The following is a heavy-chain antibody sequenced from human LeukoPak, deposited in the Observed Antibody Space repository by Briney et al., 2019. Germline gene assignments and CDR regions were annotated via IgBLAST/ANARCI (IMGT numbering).Heavy chain of an antibody. D-gene: IGHD3-10*01. J-gene: IGHJ4*02. CDR1: GFTFSSYA. Sequence: GGSLRLSCAASGFTFSSYAMSWFRQAPGKGLEGVGFIRSKAYGGTTEYAASVKGRFTISKDESKSIAYQQMNSLKTEDTAVYYCTRDGSGSYPRAPFDYWGQGTLVTVSS. CDR2: IRSKAYGGTT. CDR3: TRDGSGSYPRAPFDY. V-gene: IGHV3-49*03.